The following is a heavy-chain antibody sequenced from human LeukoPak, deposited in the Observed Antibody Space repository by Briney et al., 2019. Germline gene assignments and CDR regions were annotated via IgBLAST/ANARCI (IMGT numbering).Heavy chain of an antibody. J-gene: IGHJ6*03. V-gene: IGHV3-30*04. CDR3: AREGAEGSSGQGAYYYYMDV. D-gene: IGHD6-13*01. CDR2: ISYDGSNK. Sequence: GGSLRLSCAASGFTFSSYAMSWVRQAPGKGLEWVAVISYDGSNKYYADSVKGRFTISRDNSKNTLYLQMNSLRAEDTAVYYCAREGAEGSSGQGAYYYYMDVWGKGTTVTVSS. CDR1: GFTFSSYA.